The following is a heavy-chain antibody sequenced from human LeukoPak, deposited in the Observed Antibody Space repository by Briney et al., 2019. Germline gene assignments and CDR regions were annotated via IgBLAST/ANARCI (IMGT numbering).Heavy chain of an antibody. J-gene: IGHJ5*02. CDR3: ATGYYEPLAT. V-gene: IGHV4-59*01. CDR1: AAFLSSYY. Sequence: SQTLSLICSVYAAFLSSYYWDWLRQSPGKGLRCFWYISHTGKSDAHPSLVSRVSISLDMSKKQLSLRLRSVTAGDSAVYYCATGYYEPLATWGPGMLDPVCS. D-gene: IGHD2/OR15-2a*01. CDR2: ISHTGKS.